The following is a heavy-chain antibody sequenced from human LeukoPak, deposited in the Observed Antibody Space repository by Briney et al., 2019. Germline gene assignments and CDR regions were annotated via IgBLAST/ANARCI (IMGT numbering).Heavy chain of an antibody. CDR3: ARVVGGSGSYYNTPADY. J-gene: IGHJ4*02. V-gene: IGHV1-69*04. CDR1: GYTFTGYY. Sequence: ASVKVSCKASGYTFTGYYMHWVRQAPGQGLEWMGRIIPILGIANYAQKFQGRVTITADKSTSTAYMELSSLRSEDTAVYYCARVVGGSGSYYNTPADYWGQGTLVTASS. CDR2: IIPILGIA. D-gene: IGHD3-10*01.